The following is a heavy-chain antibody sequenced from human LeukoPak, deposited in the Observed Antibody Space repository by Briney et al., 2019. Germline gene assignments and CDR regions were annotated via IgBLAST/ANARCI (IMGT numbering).Heavy chain of an antibody. J-gene: IGHJ4*02. CDR1: GFTFSSYA. Sequence: GGSLRLSCAASGFTFSSYAMHWVRQAPGKGLEWVAVIRYDGYNKDYADSVKGRFTISRDNSKNTLYLQMNSLRAEDTAVYYCAKDSSVAGTGDYWGQGTLVTVSS. D-gene: IGHD6-19*01. CDR2: IRYDGYNK. CDR3: AKDSSVAGTGDY. V-gene: IGHV3-30*02.